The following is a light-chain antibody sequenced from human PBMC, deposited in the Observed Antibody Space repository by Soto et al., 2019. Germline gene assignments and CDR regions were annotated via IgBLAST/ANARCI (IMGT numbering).Light chain of an antibody. Sequence: EIVMTQSPATLSVSPGERASLSCRASQSVGSNLAWYQQTAGQAPRLLIYGASTMATGIPARFSGSGSGTGFTHTISSLHSEDFAVYSCKQYNTWPYTYGQGTQLEIK. CDR1: QSVGSN. CDR2: GAS. CDR3: KQYNTWPYT. V-gene: IGKV3-15*01. J-gene: IGKJ2*01.